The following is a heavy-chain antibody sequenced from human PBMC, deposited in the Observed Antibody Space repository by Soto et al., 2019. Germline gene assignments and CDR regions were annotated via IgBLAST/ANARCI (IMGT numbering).Heavy chain of an antibody. D-gene: IGHD4-17*01. CDR1: GFTFSSYA. V-gene: IGHV3-30-3*01. CDR3: ARDDYGGNSGL. J-gene: IGHJ4*02. Sequence: QVQLVESGGGVVQPGRSLRLSCAASGFTFSSYAMHWVRQAPGKGLEWVAVISYDGSNKYYADSVKGRFTISRDNSKNTLYLQMNSLRAEDTAVYYWARDDYGGNSGLWGQGTLVTVSS. CDR2: ISYDGSNK.